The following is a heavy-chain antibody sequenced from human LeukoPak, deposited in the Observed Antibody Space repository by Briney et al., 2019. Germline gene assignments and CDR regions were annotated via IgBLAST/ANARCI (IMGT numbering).Heavy chain of an antibody. CDR1: GFTFSSYE. D-gene: IGHD5-24*01. V-gene: IGHV3-48*03. CDR2: ISSSGSTI. CDR3: ARGGYNFPFDY. Sequence: GGSLRLSCAASGFTFSSYEMNWVRQAPGKGLEWVSYISSSGSTIYYADSVKGRFTISRDNAKDSLYLQMNSLRAEDTAVYYCARGGYNFPFDYWGQGTLVTVSS. J-gene: IGHJ4*02.